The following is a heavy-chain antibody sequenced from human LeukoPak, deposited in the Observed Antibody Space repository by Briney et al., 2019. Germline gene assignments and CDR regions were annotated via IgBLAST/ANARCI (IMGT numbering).Heavy chain of an antibody. D-gene: IGHD3-22*01. CDR2: ISSNGGST. J-gene: IGHJ6*02. V-gene: IGHV3-64*01. Sequence: GGSLRLSCAASGFTLSSYAMHWVRQAPGKGLEYVSAISSNGGSTYYANSVKGRFTISRDNSKNTLYLQMGSLRAEDMAVYYCARTTMIVAPSYGMDVWGQGTTVTVSS. CDR3: ARTTMIVAPSYGMDV. CDR1: GFTLSSYA.